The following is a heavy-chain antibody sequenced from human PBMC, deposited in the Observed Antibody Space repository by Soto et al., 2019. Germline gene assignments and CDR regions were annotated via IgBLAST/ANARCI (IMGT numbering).Heavy chain of an antibody. CDR3: PRGRGGYCSSTSCSHYYGMDV. CDR2: MNPNSGNT. J-gene: IGHJ6*02. CDR1: GYTFTSYD. Sequence: ASVKVSCKAPGYTFTSYDINWVRQATGQGLEWMGWMNPNSGNTGYAQKFQGRVTMTRNTSISTAYMELSSLRSEDPAVYYCPRGRGGYCSSTSCSHYYGMDVWGQGPTVTVSS. V-gene: IGHV1-8*01. D-gene: IGHD2-2*03.